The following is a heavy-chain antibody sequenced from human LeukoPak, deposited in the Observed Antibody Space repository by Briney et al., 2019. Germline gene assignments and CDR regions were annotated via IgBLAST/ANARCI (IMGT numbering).Heavy chain of an antibody. D-gene: IGHD2/OR15-2a*01. Sequence: GGSLRLSCAASGFTFSSYAMNCIRQAPGKGLEWVSYISSSGSSIYYADSVKGRFTISRDNAKNSLYLQMNSLRAEDTAVYYCAREPNIYLSYYMDVWGKGTTVTISS. CDR3: AREPNIYLSYYMDV. CDR2: ISSSGSSI. J-gene: IGHJ6*03. V-gene: IGHV3-48*04. CDR1: GFTFSSYA.